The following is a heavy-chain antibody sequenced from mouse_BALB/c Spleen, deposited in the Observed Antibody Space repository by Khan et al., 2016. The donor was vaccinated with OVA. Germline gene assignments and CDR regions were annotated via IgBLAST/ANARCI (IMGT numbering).Heavy chain of an antibody. CDR2: VDPFNGAT. Sequence: VQLKQSGPEVMKPGASVKISCKASGYSFTTYYIHWVKQSHGKSLEWIGYVDPFNGATTYNQKFKGKATLTVDRSSSTGYMHLSSLTSEDSAVYYCTRHSYGAWFAYWGQGTLVTVSA. CDR3: TRHSYGAWFAY. D-gene: IGHD2-12*01. CDR1: GYSFTTYY. J-gene: IGHJ3*01. V-gene: IGHV1S135*01.